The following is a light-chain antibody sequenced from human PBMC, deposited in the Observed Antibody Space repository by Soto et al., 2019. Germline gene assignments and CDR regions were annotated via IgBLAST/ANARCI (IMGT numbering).Light chain of an antibody. Sequence: EIVMTQSPATLFVSPGERATLSCRASQSIGSNLAWYQQKPGQAPRLLIYGASTRATGIPARFSGSGSGTEFTLTISSLQSEDFAVYDCQQYNNWPPYTFGQGTKLEI. J-gene: IGKJ2*01. CDR1: QSIGSN. CDR2: GAS. CDR3: QQYNNWPPYT. V-gene: IGKV3-15*01.